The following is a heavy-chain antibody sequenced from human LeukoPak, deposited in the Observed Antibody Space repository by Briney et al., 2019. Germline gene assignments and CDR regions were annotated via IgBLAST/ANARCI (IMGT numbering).Heavy chain of an antibody. V-gene: IGHV4-4*07. J-gene: IGHJ3*02. CDR2: IYSGGST. Sequence: SETLSLTCTVSAHFIKPYYWSWTRQSAGKGLEWIGRIYSGGSTNYNPSLQSRVTMSIDTSKNQFSLKMNSVTAADTAVYYCARNRFVLINGAFFEIWGQGTTVTVSS. D-gene: IGHD1-20*01. CDR3: ARNRFVLINGAFFEI. CDR1: AHFIKPYY.